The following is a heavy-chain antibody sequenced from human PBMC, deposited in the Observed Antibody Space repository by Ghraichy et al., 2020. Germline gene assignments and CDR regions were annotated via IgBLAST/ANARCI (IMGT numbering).Heavy chain of an antibody. CDR3: SKGNAPLGYILDY. J-gene: IGHJ4*02. CDR2: ISFDASQK. CDR1: GFAFSSYA. V-gene: IGHV3-30*18. D-gene: IGHD2-2*02. Sequence: RGSLRLSCAASGFAFSSYAIHWVRQSPGKGLEWVAFISFDASQKYSADSVQGRFTTSRDNSKNTVYLQMNSMRVEDTATYYCSKGNAPLGYILDYWGQGALVTVSS.